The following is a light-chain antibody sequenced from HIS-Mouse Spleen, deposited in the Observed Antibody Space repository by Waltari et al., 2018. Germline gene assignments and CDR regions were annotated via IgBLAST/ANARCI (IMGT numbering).Light chain of an antibody. CDR2: EGS. CDR1: SSDVGSSNL. V-gene: IGLV2-23*01. CDR3: CSYAGSSTLV. J-gene: IGLJ2*01. Sequence: QSALTQPASVSGSPGQSITISCTGTSSDVGSSNLVSWYHQHPGKAPKLRSYEGSRRPAGVSNRFSGSKSGDTASLTISGLQAEDEADYYCCSYAGSSTLVFGGGTKLTVL.